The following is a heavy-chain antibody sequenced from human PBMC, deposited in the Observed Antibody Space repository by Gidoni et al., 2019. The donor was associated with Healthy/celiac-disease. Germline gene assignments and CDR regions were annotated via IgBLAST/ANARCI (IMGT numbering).Heavy chain of an antibody. D-gene: IGHD2-2*01. CDR2: IHPNSGGT. Sequence: QVPLVQSGAEVKKPGASVKVSCQASGYTFTGYYIHWVRQAPGQGREWMGWIHPNSGGTNYAQKCQGRGTMTRDTSISTAYMELSRLRSDDTAVYYCATTQHIVVPAAMQMNWGQGTLVTVSS. J-gene: IGHJ4*02. CDR3: ATTQHIVVPAAMQMN. V-gene: IGHV1-2*02. CDR1: GYTFTGYY.